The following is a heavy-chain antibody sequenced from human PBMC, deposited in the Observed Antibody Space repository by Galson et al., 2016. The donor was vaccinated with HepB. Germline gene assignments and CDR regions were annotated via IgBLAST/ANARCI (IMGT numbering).Heavy chain of an antibody. CDR2: LYWDDDK. CDR1: GFSLSTSGVG. Sequence: PALVKPTQTLTLTCTFSGFSLSTSGVGVGWIRQPPGKALEWLALLYWDDDKHYSPPLKSRLTITKDTSKNQVVLTMTNMDPVDTATYFRVHNAFNTLITWRREEYFRHWGQGTLVTVSS. V-gene: IGHV2-5*02. D-gene: IGHD3-22*01. CDR3: VHNAFNTLITWRREEYFRH. J-gene: IGHJ1*01.